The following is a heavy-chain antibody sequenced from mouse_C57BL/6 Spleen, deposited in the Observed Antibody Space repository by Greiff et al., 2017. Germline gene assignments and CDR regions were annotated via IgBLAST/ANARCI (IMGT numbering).Heavy chain of an antibody. D-gene: IGHD2-3*01. V-gene: IGHV2-4*01. CDR3: DKDGGLLTFDY. J-gene: IGHJ2*01. CDR2: IWSGGST. CDR1: GFSLTSYG. Sequence: VQLQESGPGLVQPSSCLSITCTASGFSLTSYGVHWVRQPPGQGLEWLGVIWSGGSTAYYNAFISRLSSSKDNTKSQVLFKMNSLQADETAICDCDKDGGLLTFDYWGQGTTLTVSS.